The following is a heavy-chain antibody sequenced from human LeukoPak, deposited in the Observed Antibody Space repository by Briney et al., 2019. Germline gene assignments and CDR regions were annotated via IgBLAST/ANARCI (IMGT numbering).Heavy chain of an antibody. Sequence: ASVKVSCKASGYTFTGYYMHWVRQAPGQGLEWMGWINPNSGGTNYAQEFQGRVTMTRDTSISTAYMELSRLRSDDTAVYYCARDLGRLGYCNGGSCYHDYWGQGTLVTVSS. CDR3: ARDLGRLGYCNGGSCYHDY. D-gene: IGHD2-15*01. V-gene: IGHV1-2*02. CDR2: INPNSGGT. J-gene: IGHJ4*02. CDR1: GYTFTGYY.